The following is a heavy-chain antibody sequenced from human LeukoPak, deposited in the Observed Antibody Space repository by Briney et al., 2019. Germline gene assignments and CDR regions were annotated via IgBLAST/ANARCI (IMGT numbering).Heavy chain of an antibody. CDR2: TYYRSKWYN. V-gene: IGHV6-1*01. CDR1: GDSVPSNSAA. CDR3: ARVGYCSGGSCTLPYYYYGMDV. D-gene: IGHD2-15*01. Sequence: SQTLSLTCAISGDSVPSNSAAWNWIRQSPSRGLEWLGRTYYRSKWYNDYAVSVKSRITINPDTSKNQFSLQLNSVTPEDTAVYYCARVGYCSGGSCTLPYYYYGMDVWGQGTTVTVSS. J-gene: IGHJ6*02.